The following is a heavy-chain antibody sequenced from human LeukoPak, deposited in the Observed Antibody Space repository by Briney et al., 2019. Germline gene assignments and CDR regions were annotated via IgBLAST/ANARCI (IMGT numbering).Heavy chain of an antibody. V-gene: IGHV3-23*01. CDR2: ISGPAGSW. CDR1: GFTFSSYA. CDR3: AKKVGLVSAPLYYFDV. D-gene: IGHD5/OR15-5a*01. Sequence: GGSLRLSCAASGFTFSSYAMSWVRQAPGKGLEWVSAISGPAGSWDYADSVKGRFTISRDNSKNTMFLQMNSLRAEDTAIYYCAKKVGLVSAPLYYFDVWGQGTLVTVSS. J-gene: IGHJ4*02.